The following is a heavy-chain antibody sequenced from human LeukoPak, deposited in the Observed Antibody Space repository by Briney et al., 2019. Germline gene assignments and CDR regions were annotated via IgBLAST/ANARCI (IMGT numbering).Heavy chain of an antibody. J-gene: IGHJ4*02. D-gene: IGHD6-13*01. Sequence: GGSLRLSCVASGFTFSSYAMTWVRQAPGKGLEWVSGISGSGGSSYYADSVKGRFTISRDNSKNMLYLQMNSLTVGDTAVYYCARVSSSSWYVENWGQGTLVTVSS. V-gene: IGHV3-23*01. CDR2: ISGSGGSS. CDR3: ARVSSSSWYVEN. CDR1: GFTFSSYA.